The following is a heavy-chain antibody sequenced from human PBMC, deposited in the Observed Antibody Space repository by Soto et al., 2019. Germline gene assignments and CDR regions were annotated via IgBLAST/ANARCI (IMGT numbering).Heavy chain of an antibody. V-gene: IGHV3-43D*04. Sequence: EVQLVESGGVVVQPGGSLRLSCAASGFTFDDYAMHWVRQAPGKGLEWVSLISWDGGSTYYADSVKGRFTISRDNSKNSLYLQMNSLRAEDTALYYCAKEIVSRVVPAAGYYYYGMDVWGQGTTVTVSS. CDR2: ISWDGGST. CDR1: GFTFDDYA. D-gene: IGHD2-2*01. J-gene: IGHJ6*02. CDR3: AKEIVSRVVPAAGYYYYGMDV.